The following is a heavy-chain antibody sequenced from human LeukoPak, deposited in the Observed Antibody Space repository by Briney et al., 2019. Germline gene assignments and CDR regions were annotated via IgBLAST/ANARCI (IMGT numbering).Heavy chain of an antibody. V-gene: IGHV4-34*01. CDR1: GGSFSDYY. J-gene: IGHJ4*02. CDR2: INHSGST. D-gene: IGHD3-22*01. Sequence: NSSETLSLTCAVYGGSFSDYYWSWIRQPPGKGLEWIGEINHSGSTNYNPSLKSRVTISVDTSKNQFSLKLRSVTAADTAVYYCARINYYDSSGYLRDEYYFDYWGQGTRVTVSS. CDR3: ARINYYDSSGYLRDEYYFDY.